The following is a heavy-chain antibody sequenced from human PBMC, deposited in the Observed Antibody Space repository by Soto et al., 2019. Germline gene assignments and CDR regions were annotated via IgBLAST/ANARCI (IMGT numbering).Heavy chain of an antibody. D-gene: IGHD3-22*01. Sequence: QVQLVQSGAEVKKPGASVKVSCKASGSTFTIYGISGVRQAPGQGLEWMGWISGYNGNTDYAQNLKDRVTLTTDASTSSVYMELRSLRSDDTAVYYCARVDYYDSSGYYGYWGQGTLITVSS. V-gene: IGHV1-18*04. CDR2: ISGYNGNT. CDR3: ARVDYYDSSGYYGY. J-gene: IGHJ4*02. CDR1: GSTFTIYG.